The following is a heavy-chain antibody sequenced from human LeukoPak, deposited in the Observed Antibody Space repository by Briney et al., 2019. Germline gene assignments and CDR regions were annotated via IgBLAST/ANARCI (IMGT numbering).Heavy chain of an antibody. V-gene: IGHV3-23*01. CDR3: AKCSGGSCYSGDGFDY. D-gene: IGHD2-15*01. J-gene: IGHJ4*02. CDR1: GFTFSSYA. CDR2: ISGSGGST. Sequence: GGSLRLSCAACGFTFSSYAMSWVRQAPGKGLEGVSAISGSGGSTYYADSVKGRFTSSRDNSKNTLYLQMNSLRAEDTAVYYCAKCSGGSCYSGDGFDYWGQGTLVTVSS.